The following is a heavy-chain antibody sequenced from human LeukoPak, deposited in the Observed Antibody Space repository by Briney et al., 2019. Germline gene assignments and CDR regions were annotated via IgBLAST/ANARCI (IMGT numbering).Heavy chain of an antibody. CDR1: RASVNSSSFY. CDR2: IYYSGTT. Sequence: SETLSLTCTVSRASVNSSSFYWAWLRQPPGKGLEGVVTIYYSGTTYYNPSLKSRVTISVDTSKNQFSLRVTSVTAADTAVYSCVGLTVVSMTVDYWGQGALVSVSS. CDR3: VGLTVVSMTVDY. D-gene: IGHD4-23*01. V-gene: IGHV4-39*01. J-gene: IGHJ4*02.